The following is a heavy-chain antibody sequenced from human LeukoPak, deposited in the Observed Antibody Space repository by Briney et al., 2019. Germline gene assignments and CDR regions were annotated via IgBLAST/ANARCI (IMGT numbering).Heavy chain of an antibody. V-gene: IGHV3-9*01. CDR3: AKGGPRYAGTEFDY. CDR1: GFTFDDYA. CDR2: ISWNSGSI. J-gene: IGHJ4*02. D-gene: IGHD2-8*01. Sequence: PGGSPRLSCAASGFTFDDYAMHWVRQAPGKGLEWVSGISWNSGSIGYADSVKGRFTISRDNAKNSLYLQMNSLRAEDTALYYCAKGGPRYAGTEFDYWGQGTLVTVSS.